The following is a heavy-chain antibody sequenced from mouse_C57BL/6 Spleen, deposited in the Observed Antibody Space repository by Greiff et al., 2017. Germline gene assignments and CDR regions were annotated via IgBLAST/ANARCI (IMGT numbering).Heavy chain of an antibody. CDR2: IDPSDSYT. V-gene: IGHV1-50*01. CDR1: GYTFTSYW. D-gene: IGHD3-2*02. J-gene: IGHJ3*01. Sequence: VQLQQPGAELVKPGASVKLSCKASGYTFTSYWMQWVKQRPGQGLEWIGEIDPSDSYTNYNQKFKGKATLTVDTSSSTAYMQLSSLTSEDSAVYYCARSTAQASYWGQGTLVTVSA. CDR3: ARSTAQASY.